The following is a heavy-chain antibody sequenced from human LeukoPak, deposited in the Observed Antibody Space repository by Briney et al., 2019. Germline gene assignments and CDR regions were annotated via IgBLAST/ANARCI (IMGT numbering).Heavy chain of an antibody. CDR1: GGSFSGYY. J-gene: IGHJ6*03. Sequence: SETLSLTCAVYGGSFSGYYWSWIRQPPGKGLEWIGETNHSGSTNYNPSLKSRVTISVDTSKNQFSLKLSSVTAADTAAYYCAREVRQWLVPHYYYYMDVWGKGTTVTVSS. CDR2: TNHSGST. D-gene: IGHD6-19*01. V-gene: IGHV4-34*01. CDR3: AREVRQWLVPHYYYYMDV.